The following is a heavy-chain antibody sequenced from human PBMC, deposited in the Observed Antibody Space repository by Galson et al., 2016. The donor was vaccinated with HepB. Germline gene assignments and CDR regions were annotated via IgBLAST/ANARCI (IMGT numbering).Heavy chain of an antibody. V-gene: IGHV3-7*01. CDR2: INPGGSQR. Sequence: SCAASGFTFGSYWMSCVRRAPGKGLEWVANINPGGSQRYYVDSVKGRFTISRDNARNSLSLQMSSLRAEDTAVYYCARCRGGFCIAHTCHSEYFDYWGQGTLVTVSS. CDR3: ARCRGGFCIAHTCHSEYFDY. CDR1: GFTFGSYW. D-gene: IGHD2-15*01. J-gene: IGHJ4*02.